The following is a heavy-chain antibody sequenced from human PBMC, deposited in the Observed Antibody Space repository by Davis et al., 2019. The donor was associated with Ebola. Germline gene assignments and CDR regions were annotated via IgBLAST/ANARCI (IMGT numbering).Heavy chain of an antibody. V-gene: IGHV1-69*13. CDR1: GGTFSSYA. D-gene: IGHD3-3*01. CDR3: ARSSRGVLEWLLYEDYYGMDV. CDR2: IIPIFGTA. J-gene: IGHJ6*04. Sequence: SVKVSCKASGGTFSSYAISWVRQAPGQGLEWMGGIIPIFGTANYAQKFQGRVTITADESTSTAYMELSSLRSEDTAVYYCARSSRGVLEWLLYEDYYGMDVWGKGTTVTVSS.